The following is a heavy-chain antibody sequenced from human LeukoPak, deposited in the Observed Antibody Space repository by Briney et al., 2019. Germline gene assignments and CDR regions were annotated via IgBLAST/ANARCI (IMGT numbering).Heavy chain of an antibody. CDR1: GGSISSGGYS. V-gene: IGHV4-31*03. CDR2: IYYSGST. D-gene: IGHD2-15*01. Sequence: SETLSLTCTVSGGSISSGGYSWSWIRQHPGKGLEWIGYIYYSGSTYYNPSLKSRVTISVDTSKNQFSLKLSSVTAADTAVYYCARGFCSGGSCYSRHYFQHWGQGTLVTVSS. CDR3: ARGFCSGGSCYSRHYFQH. J-gene: IGHJ1*01.